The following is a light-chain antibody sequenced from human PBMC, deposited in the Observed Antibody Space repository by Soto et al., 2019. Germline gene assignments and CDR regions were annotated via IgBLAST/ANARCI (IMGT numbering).Light chain of an antibody. CDR3: LQATQFPWT. CDR2: KIS. Sequence: DIVMTQSPLSSPVTLGQPASISCRSSQSLVHGDGNTYLSGLQQRPGQPPRLLMHKISNRVSGVPDRFSGSGAGTEFTLTISRVESEDVGVYCCLQATQFPWTFGQGTRVESK. J-gene: IGKJ1*01. V-gene: IGKV2-24*01. CDR1: QSLVHGDGNTY.